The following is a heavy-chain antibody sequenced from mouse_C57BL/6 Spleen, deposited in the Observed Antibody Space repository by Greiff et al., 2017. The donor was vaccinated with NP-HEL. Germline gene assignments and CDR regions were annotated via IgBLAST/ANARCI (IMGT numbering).Heavy chain of an antibody. CDR2: IDPEDGDT. D-gene: IGHD1-1*01. V-gene: IGHV14-1*01. Sequence: VHVKQSGAELVRPGASVKLSCTASGFNIKDYYMHWVKQRPEQGLEWIGRIDPEDGDTEYAPKFQGKATMTADTSSNTAYLQLSSLTSEDTAVYYCGGSSYGYAMDYWGQGTSVTVSS. CDR1: GFNIKDYY. CDR3: GGSSYGYAMDY. J-gene: IGHJ4*01.